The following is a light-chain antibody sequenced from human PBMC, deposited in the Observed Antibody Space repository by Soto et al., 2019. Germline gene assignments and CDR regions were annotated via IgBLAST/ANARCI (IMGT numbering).Light chain of an antibody. V-gene: IGLV2-11*01. CDR1: GSDVGGYNY. J-gene: IGLJ1*01. Sequence: QSVLTQPRSLSGSPGQSVTISCTGAGSDVGGYNYVSWYQQHPGKAPKLMIYDVSKRPSGVPDRFPGSKSGNTASLTISGLQADDEADYYCYSYAGSYTFYVFGTGTKVTVL. CDR2: DVS. CDR3: YSYAGSYTFYV.